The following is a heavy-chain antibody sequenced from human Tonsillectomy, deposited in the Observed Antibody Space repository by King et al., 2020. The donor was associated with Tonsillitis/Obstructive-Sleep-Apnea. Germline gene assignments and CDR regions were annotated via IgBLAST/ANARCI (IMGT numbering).Heavy chain of an antibody. CDR3: ARDLSFVFHT. J-gene: IGHJ3*02. Sequence: VQLQQSGPGLVKPSQTLSHTRAISGDSGSSNIASWNLIRQSPSRGLAWRGRTNYTSNWYNYYAGLVKRRITLNPDTSKNQFSLQLNYVTPEDTAIYYCARDLSFVFHTWGQGTMITVSS. V-gene: IGHV6-1*01. CDR1: GDSGSSNIAS. CDR2: TNYTSNWYN.